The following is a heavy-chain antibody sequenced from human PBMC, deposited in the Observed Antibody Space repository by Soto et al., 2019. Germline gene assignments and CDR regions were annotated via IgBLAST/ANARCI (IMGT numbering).Heavy chain of an antibody. D-gene: IGHD5-12*01. Sequence: QITLKESGPTLVQPTQTLTLTCTFSGFSLSTRGVAVGWFRQPPGKALEWLALIYWDEDKWYSRSLKSRLTTTDDTSKNQVVLTITSMDPVDTATYYCAHRPRGYAYYFDYWGQGTLVTVSS. V-gene: IGHV2-5*02. CDR1: GFSLSTRGVA. CDR2: IYWDEDK. CDR3: AHRPRGYAYYFDY. J-gene: IGHJ4*02.